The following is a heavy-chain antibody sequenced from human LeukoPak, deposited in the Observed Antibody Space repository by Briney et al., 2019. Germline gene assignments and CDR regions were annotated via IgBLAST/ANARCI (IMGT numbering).Heavy chain of an antibody. CDR1: GFTFSGYD. J-gene: IGHJ4*02. CDR2: ISSSGSTT. D-gene: IGHD4-11*01. V-gene: IGHV3-48*03. Sequence: PGGSLRLSCAASGFTFSGYDMNWVRQAPGKGLEWVSCISSSGSTTYYADSVKGRFTISRDNAKNSLYLQMNSLRAEDTAVYYCARLRGNYDRFWGQGTLVTVS. CDR3: ARLRGNYDRF.